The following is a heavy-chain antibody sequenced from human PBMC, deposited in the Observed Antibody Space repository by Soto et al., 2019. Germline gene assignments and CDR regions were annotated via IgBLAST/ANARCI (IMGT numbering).Heavy chain of an antibody. V-gene: IGHV1-8*01. CDR3: ASTAGIAAAGPKSYYYYYGMDV. CDR1: GYTFTSYD. CDR2: MNPNSGNT. J-gene: IGHJ6*02. D-gene: IGHD6-13*01. Sequence: GASVKVSCKASGYTFTSYDINWVRQATGQGLEWMGWMNPNSGNTGYAQKFQGRVTMTRNTSISTAYMELSSLRSEDTAVYYCASTAGIAAAGPKSYYYYYGMDVWGQGTTVTVSS.